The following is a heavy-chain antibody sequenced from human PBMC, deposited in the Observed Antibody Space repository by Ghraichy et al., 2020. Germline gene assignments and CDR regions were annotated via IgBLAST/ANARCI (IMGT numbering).Heavy chain of an antibody. D-gene: IGHD3-9*01. Sequence: GESLNIYCAASGFTFSDYYMSWIRQAPGKGLEWVSYISSSSSYTNYADSVKGRFTISRDNAKNSLYLQMNSLRAEDTAVYYCARGMGPLRYFDWSPPSYYFDYWGQGTLVTVSS. CDR1: GFTFSDYY. J-gene: IGHJ4*02. V-gene: IGHV3-11*06. CDR2: ISSSSSYT. CDR3: ARGMGPLRYFDWSPPSYYFDY.